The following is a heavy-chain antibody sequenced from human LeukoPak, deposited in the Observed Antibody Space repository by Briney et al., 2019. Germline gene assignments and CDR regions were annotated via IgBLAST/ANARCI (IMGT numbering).Heavy chain of an antibody. CDR1: GFTFSRIA. J-gene: IGHJ4*02. CDR2: IRSNGDTA. D-gene: IGHD3-16*01. V-gene: IGHV3-23*01. CDR3: ARERGGGITFRVVMAS. Sequence: PTGGSLRLSCAASGFTFSRIAMTWVRQAPGKGLEWVSTIRSNGDTAYNADSVRGRFAISRDNSKNTLYLQMNSLRAEDTAVDYCARERGGGITFRVVMASWGQGTLVTVSS.